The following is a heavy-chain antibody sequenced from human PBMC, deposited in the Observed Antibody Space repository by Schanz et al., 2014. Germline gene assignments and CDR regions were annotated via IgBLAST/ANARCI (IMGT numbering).Heavy chain of an antibody. Sequence: QVQLQESGPGVVKPSQTLSLTCTVSGGSINSDAFYWTWIRQHPGKGLEWVGYIYYSGRTYYSPSLKNRLTMTVDTSKNQFSLRLSSVTAADTAIYYCSRGECSSTSCHEVAAPDDWGQGTLVIVSS. CDR3: SRGECSSTSCHEVAAPDD. J-gene: IGHJ4*02. CDR2: IYYSGRT. V-gene: IGHV4-31*03. D-gene: IGHD2-2*01. CDR1: GGSINSDAFY.